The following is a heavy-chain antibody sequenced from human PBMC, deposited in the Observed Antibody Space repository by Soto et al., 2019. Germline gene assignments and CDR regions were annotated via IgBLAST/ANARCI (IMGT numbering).Heavy chain of an antibody. CDR2: IYYSGST. J-gene: IGHJ3*02. CDR1: GGSISSGGYY. Sequence: QVQLQESGPGLVKPSQTLSLTCTVSGGSISSGGYYWSWIRQHPGKGLEWIGYIYYSGSTYYNPSLKSRVTISVDTSKNQFSLKLSSVTAADTAVYYCARAGITMIVVVPLPIAFDIWGQGTMVTVSS. CDR3: ARAGITMIVVVPLPIAFDI. V-gene: IGHV4-31*03. D-gene: IGHD3-22*01.